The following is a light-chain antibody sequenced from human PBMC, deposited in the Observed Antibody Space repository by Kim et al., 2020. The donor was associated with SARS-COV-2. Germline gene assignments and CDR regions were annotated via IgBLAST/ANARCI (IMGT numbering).Light chain of an antibody. CDR2: WAS. Sequence: DIVMTQSPDSLAVSLGERATINRKSSQSVLHSPNSKNYLGWYQQKSGQPPKLLIYWASTRESGVSDRVSGSGSGTDFTLNISGQQAEDVAVYYCHKYDGAPFTVDQGTKLDI. CDR3: HKYDGAPFT. J-gene: IGKJ2*01. V-gene: IGKV4-1*01. CDR1: QSVLHSPNSKNY.